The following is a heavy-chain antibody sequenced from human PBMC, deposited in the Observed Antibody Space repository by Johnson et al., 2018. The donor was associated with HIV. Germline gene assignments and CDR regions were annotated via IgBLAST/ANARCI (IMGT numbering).Heavy chain of an antibody. V-gene: IGHV3-43*01. Sequence: VQLVESGGGVVQPGGSLRLSCAASGFTFDAYTMYWVRQPPGKGLEWVSLIGWDGGSRYYGDSVKGRFTISRDNSKNTLYLQMNSLRAEDTAVYYCAKPVLRYFDGSHAFDIWGQGTMVTVSS. CDR2: IGWDGGSR. D-gene: IGHD3-9*01. CDR1: GFTFDAYT. J-gene: IGHJ3*02. CDR3: AKPVLRYFDGSHAFDI.